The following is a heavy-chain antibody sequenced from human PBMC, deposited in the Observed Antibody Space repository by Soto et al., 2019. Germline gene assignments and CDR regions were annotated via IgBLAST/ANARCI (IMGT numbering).Heavy chain of an antibody. CDR3: AAEDRRRRLLQDY. Sequence: QMQLVQSGPEVKKPGTSVKVSCKASGFTFTSSAVQWVRQARGQRLEWIGWIVVGSGNTNYAQKFQERVTITRDMSTSTAYRELSSLRSEYTAVYYCAAEDRRRRLLQDYWGQGTLVTVSS. CDR1: GFTFTSSA. J-gene: IGHJ4*02. D-gene: IGHD2-21*01. V-gene: IGHV1-58*01. CDR2: IVVGSGNT.